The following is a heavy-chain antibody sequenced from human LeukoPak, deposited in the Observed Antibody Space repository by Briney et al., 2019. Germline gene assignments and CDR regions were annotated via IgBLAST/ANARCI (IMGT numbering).Heavy chain of an antibody. V-gene: IGHV3-74*01. Sequence: GGSLRLSCAASGFTFSSYWMHWVRQAPGKGLVWVSRINSDGSSTSYADSVKGRFTISRDNAKNTLYLQMNSLRAEDTAVYYCARSFYGDDFDYWGQGTLVTVSS. J-gene: IGHJ4*02. CDR2: INSDGSST. CDR1: GFTFSSYW. D-gene: IGHD4-17*01. CDR3: ARSFYGDDFDY.